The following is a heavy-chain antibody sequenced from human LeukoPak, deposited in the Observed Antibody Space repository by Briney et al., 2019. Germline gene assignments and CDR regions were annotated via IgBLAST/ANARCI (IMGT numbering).Heavy chain of an antibody. J-gene: IGHJ6*03. Sequence: PGGSLRLSCAASEFSFGSYAMSWVRQAPGKGLQWVSGISGGGDSTYYADSVNGRFTISRDNSKNTLYLQMISLRAEDTAVYYCAKGGGSYFRRVTYYYYYMDVWGKGTTVTVSS. V-gene: IGHV3-23*01. CDR2: ISGGGDST. D-gene: IGHD1-26*01. CDR3: AKGGGSYFRRVTYYYYYMDV. CDR1: EFSFGSYA.